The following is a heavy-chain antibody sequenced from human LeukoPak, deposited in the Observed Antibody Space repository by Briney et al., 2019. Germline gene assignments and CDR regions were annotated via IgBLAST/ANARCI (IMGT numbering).Heavy chain of an antibody. D-gene: IGHD2-15*01. CDR3: ARDRERIWRRTYFDY. J-gene: IGHJ4*02. CDR2: INPSSGGT. V-gene: IGHV1-2*02. CDR1: GYTFTGYY. Sequence: ASVKVSCKASGYTFTGYYMHWVRQAPGQGLEWMGWINPSSGGTNYAQKFQGRVTMTRDMSTSTVYMELSSLRSEDTAVYYCARDRERIWRRTYFDYWGQGTLVTVSS.